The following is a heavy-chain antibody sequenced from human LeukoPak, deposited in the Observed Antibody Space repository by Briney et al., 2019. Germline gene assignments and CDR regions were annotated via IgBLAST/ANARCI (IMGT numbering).Heavy chain of an antibody. Sequence: SETLSLTCTVSGGSISSGGYYWSWIRQHPGKGLEWIGYIYYSGSTYYNPSLKSRVTISVDTSKNQFSLKLSSVTAADTAVYYCVRVGGASSILSAFDIWGQGTMVAVSS. V-gene: IGHV4-31*03. CDR1: GGSISSGGYY. D-gene: IGHD6-6*01. CDR3: VRVGGASSILSAFDI. CDR2: IYYSGST. J-gene: IGHJ3*02.